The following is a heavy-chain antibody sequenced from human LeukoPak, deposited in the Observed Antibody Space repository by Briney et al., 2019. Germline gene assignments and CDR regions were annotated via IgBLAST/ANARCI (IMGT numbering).Heavy chain of an antibody. V-gene: IGHV3-21*01. CDR2: ISSSSSYI. CDR3: ARDMGTDADY. Sequence: PGGSLRLSCAASGSTFSSYSMNWVRQAPGKGLEWVSSISSSSSYIYYADSVKGRFTISRDNAKNSLYLQMNSLRAEDTAVYYCARDMGTDADYWGQGTLVTVSS. J-gene: IGHJ4*02. D-gene: IGHD1-1*01. CDR1: GSTFSSYS.